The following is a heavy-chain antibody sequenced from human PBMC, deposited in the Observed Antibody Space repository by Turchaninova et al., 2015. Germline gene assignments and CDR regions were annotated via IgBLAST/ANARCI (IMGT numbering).Heavy chain of an antibody. J-gene: IGHJ4*02. D-gene: IGHD2-21*01. V-gene: IGHV3-48*02. CDR2: IGTGSRT. CDR1: GFSFNAFG. Sequence: EVQLVESGGGLVQPGESLRLLCAASGFSFNAFGFNWVRQAPGKGLGWIAYIGTGSRTFHADSVKGRFTISRDNDRKSVYLEMNSLRDDDSAMYYCARDLPETYSVDYWGQGILVTVSS. CDR3: ARDLPETYSVDY.